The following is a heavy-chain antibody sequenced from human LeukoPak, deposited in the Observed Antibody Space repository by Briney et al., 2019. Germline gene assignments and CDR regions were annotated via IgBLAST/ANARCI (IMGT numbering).Heavy chain of an antibody. CDR1: GGTFSSYA. Sequence: GASVKVSCKASGGTFSSYAISWVRQAPGQGLEWMGRIIPILGIANYAQKFQGRVTITADKSTSTAYMELSSLRSEDTAVYYCARDNGRGLELRGYNWFDPWGQGTLVTVSS. CDR2: IIPILGIA. V-gene: IGHV1-69*04. D-gene: IGHD1-7*01. J-gene: IGHJ5*02. CDR3: ARDNGRGLELRGYNWFDP.